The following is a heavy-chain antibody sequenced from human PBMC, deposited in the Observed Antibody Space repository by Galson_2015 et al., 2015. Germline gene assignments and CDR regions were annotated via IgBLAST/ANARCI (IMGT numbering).Heavy chain of an antibody. CDR1: GFTFSSYG. Sequence: SLRLSCAASGFTFSSYGMHWVRQAPGKGLEWVAVIWYDGSNKYYADSVKGRFTISRDNSKNTLYLQMNSLRAEDTAVYYCAREDSGSYPHYYYYGMDVWGQGTTVTVSS. CDR3: AREDSGSYPHYYYYGMDV. D-gene: IGHD1-26*01. V-gene: IGHV3-33*01. CDR2: IWYDGSNK. J-gene: IGHJ6*02.